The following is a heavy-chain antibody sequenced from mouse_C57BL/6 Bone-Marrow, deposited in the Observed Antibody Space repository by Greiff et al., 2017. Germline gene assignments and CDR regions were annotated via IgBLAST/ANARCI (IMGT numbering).Heavy chain of an antibody. D-gene: IGHD1-1*01. CDR3: ARDDYYGSSPFAY. V-gene: IGHV5-4*01. CDR2: ISDGGGYT. J-gene: IGHJ3*01. CDR1: GFTFSSYA. Sequence: EVKLMESGGGLVKPGGSLKLSCAASGFTFSSYAMSWVRQTPEQRLEWVATISDGGGYTYYPDNVKGRFTISRDNAKNTLYLQLSHLKSEDTAMYYCARDDYYGSSPFAYWGQGTLVTVSA.